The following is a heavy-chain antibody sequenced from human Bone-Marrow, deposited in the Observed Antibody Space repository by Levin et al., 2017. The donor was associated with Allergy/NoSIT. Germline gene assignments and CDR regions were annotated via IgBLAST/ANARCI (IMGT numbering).Heavy chain of an antibody. J-gene: IGHJ1*01. Sequence: GESLKISCAASGFTFSNAWMSWVRQAPGKGLEWVGRIKSKTDGGTTDYAAPVKGRFIISRDDSKNTLYLQMNSLKTEDTAVYYCTTGIAAHVHHWGQGTLVTVSS. CDR1: GFTFSNAW. CDR2: IKSKTDGGTT. D-gene: IGHD6-6*01. CDR3: TTGIAAHVHH. V-gene: IGHV3-15*01.